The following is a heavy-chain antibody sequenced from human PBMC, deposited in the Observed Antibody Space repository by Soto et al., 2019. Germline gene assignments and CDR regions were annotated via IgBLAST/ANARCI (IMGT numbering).Heavy chain of an antibody. CDR1: GFTFSSYG. Sequence: PGGSLRLSCAASGFTFSSYGMHWVRQAPGKGLEWVAVIWYDGSNKYYADSVKGRFTISRDNSKNTLYLQMNSLRAEDTAVYYCAREDNWNYYRSFDYWGQGTLVTVS. D-gene: IGHD1-7*01. CDR3: AREDNWNYYRSFDY. CDR2: IWYDGSNK. J-gene: IGHJ4*02. V-gene: IGHV3-33*01.